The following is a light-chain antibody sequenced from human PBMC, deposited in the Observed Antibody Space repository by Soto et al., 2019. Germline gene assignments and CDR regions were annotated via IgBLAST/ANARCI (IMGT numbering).Light chain of an antibody. J-gene: IGKJ5*01. V-gene: IGKV1-39*01. CDR2: AAS. Sequence: DIKRTQSPSSLSASVVERVTISFRASQSISSYLNWYQQKPGKAPKLLIYAASSLQSGVPSRFSGSGSGTDFTLTISSLQPEDFATYYCQQSYSTLITFGQGTRLEI. CDR3: QQSYSTLIT. CDR1: QSISSY.